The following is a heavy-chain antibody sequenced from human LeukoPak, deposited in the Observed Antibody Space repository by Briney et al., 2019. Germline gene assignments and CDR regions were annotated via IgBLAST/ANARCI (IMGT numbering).Heavy chain of an antibody. CDR3: ARDVGGWHYFDY. Sequence: PSETLSLTCTVSGGSISSYYWSWIRQPPGKGLEWIGYIYYSGSTNYNPSLKSRVTISVDTSKNQFSLKLSSVTAADTAVYYRARDVGGWHYFDYWGQGTLVTVSS. CDR1: GGSISSYY. CDR2: IYYSGST. D-gene: IGHD6-19*01. V-gene: IGHV4-59*01. J-gene: IGHJ4*02.